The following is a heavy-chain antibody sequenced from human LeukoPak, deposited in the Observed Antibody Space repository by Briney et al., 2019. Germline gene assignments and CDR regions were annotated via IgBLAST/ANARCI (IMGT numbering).Heavy chain of an antibody. V-gene: IGHV3-21*01. CDR1: GFTFSNYA. CDR3: ARDPTADDY. J-gene: IGHJ4*02. D-gene: IGHD2-2*01. CDR2: ITSVSSYK. Sequence: PGGSLRLSCAASGFTFSNYAMNWVRQAPGKGLEWVSSITSVSSYKYYADSVKGRFTISRDNAENSLFLQMNSLRAEDTAIYYCARDPTADDYWGQGTLVTVSS.